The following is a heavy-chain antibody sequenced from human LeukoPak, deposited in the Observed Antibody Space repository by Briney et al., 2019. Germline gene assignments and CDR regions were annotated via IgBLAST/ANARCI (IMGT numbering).Heavy chain of an antibody. J-gene: IGHJ6*02. Sequence: GASVNVSCKASGGTFSSYAISWVRQAPGQGLEWMGGIIPIFGTANYAQKFQGRVTITADESTSTAYMELSSLRSEDTAVYYCARVLERRLDYYYGMDVWGQGTTVTVSS. CDR2: IIPIFGTA. CDR3: ARVLERRLDYYYGMDV. D-gene: IGHD1-1*01. V-gene: IGHV1-69*13. CDR1: GGTFSSYA.